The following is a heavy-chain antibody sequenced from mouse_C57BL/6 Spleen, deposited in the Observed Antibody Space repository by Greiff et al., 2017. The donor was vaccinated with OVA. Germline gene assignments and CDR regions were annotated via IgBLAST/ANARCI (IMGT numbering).Heavy chain of an antibody. Sequence: VQLQQSGAELVRPGASVKLSCTASGFNIKDDYMHWVKQRPEQGLEWIGWIDPENGATEYASKFQGKATITADTSSNTAYLQLSSLTSEDTAVYYWLDSSGYAWFAYWGQGTLVTVSA. CDR2: IDPENGAT. D-gene: IGHD3-2*02. V-gene: IGHV14-4*01. CDR1: GFNIKDDY. J-gene: IGHJ3*01. CDR3: LDSSGYAWFAY.